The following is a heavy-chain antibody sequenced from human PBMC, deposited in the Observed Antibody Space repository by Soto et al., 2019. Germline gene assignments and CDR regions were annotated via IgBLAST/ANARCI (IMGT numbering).Heavy chain of an antibody. D-gene: IGHD3-22*01. CDR1: GGSISSGDYY. V-gene: IGHV4-30-4*01. Sequence: SETLSLTSTVSGGSISSGDYYWSWIRQPPGKGLEWIGYIYYSGSTYYNPSLKSRVTISVDTSKNQFSLKLSSVTAADTAVYYCARAAYYYDSSGLDYWGQGTLVTVSS. CDR2: IYYSGST. J-gene: IGHJ4*02. CDR3: ARAAYYYDSSGLDY.